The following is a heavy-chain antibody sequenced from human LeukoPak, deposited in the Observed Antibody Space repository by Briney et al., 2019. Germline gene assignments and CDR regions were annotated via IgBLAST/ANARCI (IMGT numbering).Heavy chain of an antibody. J-gene: IGHJ6*03. V-gene: IGHV4-59*11. CDR1: GGSISSHY. CDR3: ARARQYYYYMDV. Sequence: SETLSLTCTVSGGSISSHYWSWIRQPPGKGLEWIGYIYHSGSTNYNPSLKSRVTISVDTSKNQFSLKLSSVTAADTAVYYCARARQYYYYMDVWGKGTTVTVSS. CDR2: IYHSGST.